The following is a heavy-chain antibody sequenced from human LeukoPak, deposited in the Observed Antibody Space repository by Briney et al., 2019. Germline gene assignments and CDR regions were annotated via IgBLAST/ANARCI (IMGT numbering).Heavy chain of an antibody. V-gene: IGHV5-51*01. CDR3: ARHGTTVTAFDI. Sequence: GESLKISCKGSGYSFTSYWIGWVRQMPGKGLEWMGIIYPHDSDTRYSPSFQGPVTIAADKSISTAYLQWSSLKASDSAMYYCARHGTTVTAFDIWGQGTMVTVSS. CDR2: IYPHDSDT. D-gene: IGHD4-17*01. J-gene: IGHJ3*02. CDR1: GYSFTSYW.